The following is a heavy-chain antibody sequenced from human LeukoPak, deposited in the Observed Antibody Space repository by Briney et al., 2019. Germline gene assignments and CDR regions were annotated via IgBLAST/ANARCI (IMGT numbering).Heavy chain of an antibody. CDR2: ISAYNGNT. D-gene: IGHD6-6*01. CDR3: ARGDIAARPQLLIRDAFDI. CDR1: GYTFTSYG. Sequence: GASVKVSCKASGYTFTSYGISWVRQAPGQGLEWMGWISAYNGNTNYAQKFQGRVTMTRDTSISTAYMELSRLRSDDTAVYYCARGDIAARPQLLIRDAFDIWGQGTMVTVSS. J-gene: IGHJ3*02. V-gene: IGHV1-18*01.